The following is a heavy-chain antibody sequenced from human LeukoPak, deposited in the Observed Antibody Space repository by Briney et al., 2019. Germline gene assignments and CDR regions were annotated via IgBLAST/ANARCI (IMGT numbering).Heavy chain of an antibody. CDR2: INWDATRT. D-gene: IGHD3-10*01. CDR3: AKERRGYYMDV. Sequence: GGSPRLSCAASGFTFGDYAMQWVRQAPGKGLEWVSLINWDATRTYYADSVKGRFTISRDNSKNSLSLQMNSLRPEDTALYYCAKERRGYYMDVWGKGTTVIVSS. CDR1: GFTFGDYA. J-gene: IGHJ6*03. V-gene: IGHV3-43D*04.